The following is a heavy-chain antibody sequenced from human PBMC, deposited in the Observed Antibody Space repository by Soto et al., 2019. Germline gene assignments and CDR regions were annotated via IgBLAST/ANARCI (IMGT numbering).Heavy chain of an antibody. CDR1: RGSISSYY. CDR2: IYYSGTT. Sequence: QVQLQESGPGLVKPSETLSLTCTVSRGSISSYYWNWIRQPPGKGLEWIGYIYYSGTTYYNPSLKSRLTISIDTSKKQFSLRLTSVTAADTAVYYCATYDSNGLAFWGQGTLVTVSS. V-gene: IGHV4-59*08. D-gene: IGHD3-22*01. CDR3: ATYDSNGLAF. J-gene: IGHJ4*02.